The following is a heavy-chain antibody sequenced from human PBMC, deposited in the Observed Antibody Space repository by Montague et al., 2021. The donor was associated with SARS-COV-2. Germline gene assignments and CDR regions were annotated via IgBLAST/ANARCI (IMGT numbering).Heavy chain of an antibody. CDR2: IYYSGST. V-gene: IGHV4-31*03. Sequence: TLSLTCTVSGGSISSGGYYWSWIRQYPGKGLEWIGYIYYSGSTYYXXXLKSRVTLSVDTSKNQFSLKLSSVTAADTAVYYCARARITMIVVVNAFDIWGQGTLVTVSS. D-gene: IGHD3-22*01. CDR3: ARARITMIVVVNAFDI. CDR1: GGSISSGGYY. J-gene: IGHJ3*02.